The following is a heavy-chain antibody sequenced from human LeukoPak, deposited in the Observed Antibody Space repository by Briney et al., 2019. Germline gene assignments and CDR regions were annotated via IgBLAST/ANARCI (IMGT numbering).Heavy chain of an antibody. Sequence: PGGSLRLSCAASGFTFSSYAMHWVRQPPGKGLEYGRAISSNWGSTYYANSVKGRFTISRDNYKNTLYLQMGSLGAEDMAVYYCARGSSGWYFDYWGQGTVVTVPS. D-gene: IGHD6-19*01. CDR1: GFTFSSYA. CDR3: ARGSSGWYFDY. CDR2: ISSNWGST. J-gene: IGHJ4*02. V-gene: IGHV3-64*01.